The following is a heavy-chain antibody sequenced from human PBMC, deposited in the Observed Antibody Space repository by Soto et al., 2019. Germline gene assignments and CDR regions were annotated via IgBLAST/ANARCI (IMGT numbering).Heavy chain of an antibody. CDR2: IYYSGST. D-gene: IGHD7-27*01. V-gene: IGHV4-39*01. CDR1: GGSISSSSYY. J-gene: IGHJ6*02. Sequence: SETLSLTCTVSGGSISSSSYYWGWIRQPPGKGLEWIGSIYYSGSTYYNPSLKSRVTISVDTSKNQFSLKLSSVTAADTAVYYCARSPFYLGLGTSVDYYGMDVWGQGTTVT. CDR3: ARSPFYLGLGTSVDYYGMDV.